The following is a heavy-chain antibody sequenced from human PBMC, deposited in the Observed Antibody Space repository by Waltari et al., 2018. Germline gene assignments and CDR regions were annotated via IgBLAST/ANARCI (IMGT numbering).Heavy chain of an antibody. Sequence: SWIRQPPGTGLEWIGEINHSGSTNYNPSLKSRVTISVDTSKNQFSLKLSSVTAADTAVYYCARTIDCSGGSCYSGPLDYWGQGTLVTVSS. CDR3: ARTIDCSGGSCYSGPLDY. CDR2: INHSGST. D-gene: IGHD2-15*01. V-gene: IGHV4-34*01. J-gene: IGHJ4*02.